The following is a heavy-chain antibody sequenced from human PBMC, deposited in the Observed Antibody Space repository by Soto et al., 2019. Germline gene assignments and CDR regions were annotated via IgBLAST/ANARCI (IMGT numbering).Heavy chain of an antibody. Sequence: SETLSLTCTVSGGSISSGDYYWSWIRQPPGKGLEWIGYIYYSGSTYYNPSLKSRVTISVDTSKNQFSLKLSSVTAADTAVYYCAREHYDFWSGLLGGMDVWGQGTTVPVSS. J-gene: IGHJ6*02. CDR1: GGSISSGDYY. CDR3: AREHYDFWSGLLGGMDV. CDR2: IYYSGST. D-gene: IGHD3-3*01. V-gene: IGHV4-30-4*01.